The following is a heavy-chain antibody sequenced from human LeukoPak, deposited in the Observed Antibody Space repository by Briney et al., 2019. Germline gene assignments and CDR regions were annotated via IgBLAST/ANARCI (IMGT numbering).Heavy chain of an antibody. CDR3: ATSPYYDFWSGHNGAFDI. V-gene: IGHV1-69*01. Sequence: GSSVKVSCKASGGTFGSYAISWVRQAPGQGLEWMGGIFPIFSTAKYAQKFQGRVTITADESTSPVYMELSSLRSEDTAVYYCATSPYYDFWSGHNGAFDIWGQGTMVIVSS. J-gene: IGHJ3*02. CDR2: IFPIFSTA. D-gene: IGHD3-3*01. CDR1: GGTFGSYA.